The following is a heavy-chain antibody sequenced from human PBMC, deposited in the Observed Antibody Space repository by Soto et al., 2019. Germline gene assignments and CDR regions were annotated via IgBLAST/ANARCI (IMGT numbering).Heavy chain of an antibody. D-gene: IGHD6-6*01. V-gene: IGHV4-31*03. CDR3: ARRGGSSSCYYYYAMDV. CDR2: IYSNGDT. J-gene: IGHJ6*02. CDR1: SDSMNSGGYY. Sequence: QVQLQESGPGLVKPSQTLSLTCSVSSDSMNSGGYYWSWIRQHPGKGLEWIGYIYSNGDTYYNPSLKSRVTIAVDTSKNQFSLNLTSVTAADTAVYYCARRGGSSSCYYYYAMDVWGQGTTVTVSS.